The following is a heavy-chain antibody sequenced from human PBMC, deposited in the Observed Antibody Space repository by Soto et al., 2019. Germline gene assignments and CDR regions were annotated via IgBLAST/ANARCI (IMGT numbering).Heavy chain of an antibody. CDR1: GFTFSSYA. V-gene: IGHV3-23*01. CDR2: ISGSGGST. Sequence: GGSLRLSCAASGFTFSSYAMSWVRQAPGKGLEWVSAISGSGGSTYYADSVKGRFTISRDNSKNTLYLQMNSLRAEDTAVYYCAKDLVTMVRGYYSYMDVWGKGTTVTVSS. J-gene: IGHJ6*03. D-gene: IGHD3-10*01. CDR3: AKDLVTMVRGYYSYMDV.